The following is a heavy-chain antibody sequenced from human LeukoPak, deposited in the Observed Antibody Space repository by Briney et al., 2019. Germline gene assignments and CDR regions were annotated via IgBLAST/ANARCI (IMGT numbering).Heavy chain of an antibody. D-gene: IGHD6-19*01. CDR2: IDWKNDIT. Sequence: HPGRSLRLSCAASGFTFDDYAIYWVRQAPGKGLEWVSGIDWKNDITGYADSVRGRFTISRDNAKNSLYLQMNSLSAEDTAFYYCAKGGYSRGWSYVDVWGQGTTVTVSS. CDR3: AKGGYSRGWSYVDV. V-gene: IGHV3-9*01. J-gene: IGHJ6*02. CDR1: GFTFDDYA.